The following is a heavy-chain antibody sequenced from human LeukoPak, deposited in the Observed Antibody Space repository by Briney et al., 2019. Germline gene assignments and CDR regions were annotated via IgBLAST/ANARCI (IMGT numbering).Heavy chain of an antibody. CDR1: GFTFSRYN. D-gene: IGHD3-10*01. V-gene: IGHV3-48*02. CDR2: ISSSSSTI. CDR3: ARDYGSHGEYFDY. J-gene: IGHJ4*02. Sequence: GGSLRLSCAASGFTFSRYNMNWVRQAPGKGLEWVSYISSSSSTIYYADSVKGRFTISRDNAKNALYLQMNSLRDEDTAVYYCARDYGSHGEYFDYWGQGTLVTVSS.